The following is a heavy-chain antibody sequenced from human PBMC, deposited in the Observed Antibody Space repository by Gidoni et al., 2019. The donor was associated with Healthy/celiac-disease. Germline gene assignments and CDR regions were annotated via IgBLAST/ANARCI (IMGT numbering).Heavy chain of an antibody. V-gene: IGHV1-2*02. J-gene: IGHJ6*04. CDR2: INPNSGGT. CDR3: AREAHTANLRYYYGMDV. D-gene: IGHD5-18*01. Sequence: QVQLVQSGAEVKKPGASVKVSCKASGYTFTGYYMHWVRQAPGQGLEWMGWINPNSGGTNYAQKFQGRVTMTRDTSISTAYMELSRLRSDDTAVYYCAREAHTANLRYYYGMDVWGKGTTVTVSS. CDR1: GYTFTGYY.